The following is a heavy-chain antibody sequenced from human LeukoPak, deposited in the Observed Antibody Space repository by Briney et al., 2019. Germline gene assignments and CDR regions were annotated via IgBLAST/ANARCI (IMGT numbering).Heavy chain of an antibody. J-gene: IGHJ5*02. CDR1: GFTFSSYA. D-gene: IGHD6-19*01. CDR3: ARSARRLVPRCNWFDP. V-gene: IGHV3-23*01. CDR2: INDSGGST. Sequence: PGGSLRLSCAASGFTFSSYAMSWVRQAPGKGLEWVSAINDSGGSTYYADSVKGRLTISRDNSKNTLYLQMNSLRAEDTAVYYCARSARRLVPRCNWFDPWGQGTLVTVSS.